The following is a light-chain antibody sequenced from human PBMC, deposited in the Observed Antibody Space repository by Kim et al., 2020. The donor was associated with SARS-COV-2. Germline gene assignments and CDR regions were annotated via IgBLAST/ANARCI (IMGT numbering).Light chain of an antibody. CDR2: SDN. V-gene: IGLV1-40*01. J-gene: IGLJ3*02. CDR1: SSNIGAPYS. CDR3: QSYDSSLSHWV. Sequence: RVTISCTGCSSNIGAPYSVQWYQHLPGTAPKLVIYSDNLRPSGVPDRLSGSKSGTSASLAITGLQAEDEADYYCQSYDSSLSHWVFGGGTQLTVL.